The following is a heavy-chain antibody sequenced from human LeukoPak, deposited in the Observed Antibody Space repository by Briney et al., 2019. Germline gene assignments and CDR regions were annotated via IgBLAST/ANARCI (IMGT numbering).Heavy chain of an antibody. J-gene: IGHJ4*02. CDR1: GGSISSYY. Sequence: SETLSLTCTVSGGSISSYYWSWIRQPPGKGLEWIGYIYYSGSTNYNPSLKSRVTISVDTSKNQISLKLSSVTAADTAVYYCARGGSGTYLSHLRFGYWGQGTLVTVSS. D-gene: IGHD3-10*01. V-gene: IGHV4-59*01. CDR3: ARGGSGTYLSHLRFGY. CDR2: IYYSGST.